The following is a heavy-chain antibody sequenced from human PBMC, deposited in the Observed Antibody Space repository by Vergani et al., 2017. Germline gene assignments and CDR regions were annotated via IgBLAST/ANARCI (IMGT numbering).Heavy chain of an antibody. D-gene: IGHD3-10*01. CDR3: GRVADFYGLGSRLLDL. CDR2: ISGSGGST. Sequence: EVQLVESGGGLVQPGGSLRLSCAASGFTFSSYAMSWVRQAPGKGLEWVSAISGSGGSTYYADSVKGRFTISRDNSKNTLYLQMNSLRAEDTAVYYCGRVADFYGLGSRLLDLWGQGILVTVSS. CDR1: GFTFSSYA. V-gene: IGHV3-23*04. J-gene: IGHJ5*02.